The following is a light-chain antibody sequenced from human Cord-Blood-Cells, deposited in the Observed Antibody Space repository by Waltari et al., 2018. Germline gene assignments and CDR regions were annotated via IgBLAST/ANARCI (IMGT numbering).Light chain of an antibody. CDR2: EGS. V-gene: IGLV2-23*01. J-gene: IGLJ1*01. Sequence: QSALTQPASVSGSPGQSITISCTGTSSAVGSYNLVSWYKQHPGNAPKLMIYEGSKRPSGVSNRFSGSKSGNTASLTISGLQAEDEADYYCCSYAGSSTYYVFGTGTKVTVL. CDR1: SSAVGSYNL. CDR3: CSYAGSSTYYV.